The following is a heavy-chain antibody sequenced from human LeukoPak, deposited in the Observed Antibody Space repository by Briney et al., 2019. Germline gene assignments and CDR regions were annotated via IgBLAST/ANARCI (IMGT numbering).Heavy chain of an antibody. CDR1: GGSISTYH. CDR2: IYYSGST. CDR3: ARSGVVTGGYYYGMDV. Sequence: PSETLSLTCTVSGGSISTYHWSWIRQPPGKGLEWIGYIYYSGSTNYNPSLKSRVTISVDTSKNQFSLNLNSVTAADTAVYYCARSGVVTGGYYYGMDVWGQGTTVTVSS. J-gene: IGHJ6*02. V-gene: IGHV4-59*01. D-gene: IGHD3-10*01.